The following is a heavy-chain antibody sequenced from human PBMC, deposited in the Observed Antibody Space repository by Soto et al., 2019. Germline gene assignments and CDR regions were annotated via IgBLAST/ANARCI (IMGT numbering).Heavy chain of an antibody. CDR3: ASLNWFDP. V-gene: IGHV3-30-3*01. CDR1: GFTFSSYA. CDR2: ISYDGSNK. Sequence: PGGSLRLSCAASGFTFSSYAMHWVRQAPGKGLEWVAVISYDGSNKYYADSVKGRFTISRDNSKNTLYLQMNSLRAEDTAVYYCASLNWFDPWGQGTLVTGSS. J-gene: IGHJ5*02.